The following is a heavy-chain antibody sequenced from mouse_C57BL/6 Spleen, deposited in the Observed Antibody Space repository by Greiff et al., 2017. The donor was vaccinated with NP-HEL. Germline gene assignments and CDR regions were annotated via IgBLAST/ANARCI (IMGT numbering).Heavy chain of an antibody. J-gene: IGHJ4*01. CDR2: ISSGGSYT. Sequence: EVKLMESGGDLVKPGGSLKLSCAASGFTFSSYGMSWVRQTPDKRLEWVATISSGGSYTYYPASVQGRFTISRDNAKNPLYLQMSSLKSKDTTMYYCAIRTPSIYDYDYAMDYWGQGTSVTVSS. CDR3: AIRTPSIYDYDYAMDY. V-gene: IGHV5-6*02. D-gene: IGHD2-4*01. CDR1: GFTFSSYG.